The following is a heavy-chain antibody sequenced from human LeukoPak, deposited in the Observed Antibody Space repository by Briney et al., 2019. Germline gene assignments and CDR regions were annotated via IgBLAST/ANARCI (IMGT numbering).Heavy chain of an antibody. J-gene: IGHJ4*02. Sequence: SETLSLTCTVSGYSISSGYYWGWLRPPPGKGLEWIGSIYHSGSTYYNPSLKSRVTISVDTSKNQFSLKLSSVTAADTAVYYCARVPGTRGLLDYWGQGTLVTVSS. CDR1: GYSISSGYY. V-gene: IGHV4-38-2*02. CDR3: ARVPGTRGLLDY. D-gene: IGHD1-7*01. CDR2: IYHSGST.